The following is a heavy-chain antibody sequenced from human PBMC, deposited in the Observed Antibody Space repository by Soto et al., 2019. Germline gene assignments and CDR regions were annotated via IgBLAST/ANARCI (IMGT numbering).Heavy chain of an antibody. CDR1: GYTFTGYY. D-gene: IGHD2-15*01. Sequence: ASVKVSCKASGYTFTGYYMHWVRQAPGQGLVWMGWINPNSGGTNYAQKFQGWVTMTRDTSISTAYMELSRLRSDDTAVYYCARDQGYCSGGSCYYDAFDIWGQGTMVTVSS. CDR3: ARDQGYCSGGSCYYDAFDI. CDR2: INPNSGGT. V-gene: IGHV1-2*04. J-gene: IGHJ3*02.